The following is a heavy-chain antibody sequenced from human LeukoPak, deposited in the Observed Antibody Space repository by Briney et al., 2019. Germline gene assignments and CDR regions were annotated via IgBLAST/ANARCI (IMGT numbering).Heavy chain of an antibody. CDR3: PKEKADYYDSSGYYYPYYYYYYGMDV. V-gene: IGHV3-23*01. J-gene: IGHJ6*02. Sequence: HSGGSLRLSCAASGFTLSSQAMIWVRQAPGEGLEWVSAISGRGGSTYYADSVKGRFTTCRDNPKNTLYLQMNSLRAEDTAVYYCPKEKADYYDSSGYYYPYYYYYYGMDVWGQGTTVTVSS. CDR2: ISGRGGST. D-gene: IGHD3-22*01. CDR1: GFTLSSQA.